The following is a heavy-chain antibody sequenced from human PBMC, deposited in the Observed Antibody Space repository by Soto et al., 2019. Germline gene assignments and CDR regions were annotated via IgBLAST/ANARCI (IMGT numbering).Heavy chain of an antibody. CDR1: QFPFDVYS. D-gene: IGHD6-19*01. V-gene: IGHV3-48*02. Sequence: GGSLRLSCVASQFPFDVYSMHWVRQAPGKGLEWVSYIRHTTSATFYADAVKGRFAISRDNRKNSLFLQMNSLRDDDTGVYFCARDRGSSGMFELDVWGPGTLVTVSS. J-gene: IGHJ3*01. CDR3: ARDRGSSGMFELDV. CDR2: IRHTTSAT.